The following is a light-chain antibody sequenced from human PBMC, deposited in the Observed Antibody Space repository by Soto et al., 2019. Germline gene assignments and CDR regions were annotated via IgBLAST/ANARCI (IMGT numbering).Light chain of an antibody. V-gene: IGKV3-20*01. CDR2: GAS. CDR1: QSVSSSY. J-gene: IGKJ4*01. Sequence: EMVLTQSPATLSMSPGERATLSCRASQSVSSSYLAWYQQKPGQAPRLLIYGASSRATGIPDRFSGSGSGTDFTLTISRLEPEDFAVYYCQQYGSPRFGVGTKVDIK. CDR3: QQYGSPR.